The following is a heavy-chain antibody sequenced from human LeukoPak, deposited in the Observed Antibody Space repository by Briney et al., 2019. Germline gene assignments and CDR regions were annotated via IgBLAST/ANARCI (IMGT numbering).Heavy chain of an antibody. Sequence: GGSLRLSCAGSGFTFSNAWMSWVRQALGKGLEWVSSISSSSSYIYYADSVKGRFTISRDNAKNSLYLQMNSLRAEDTAVYYCARGSATAMDGSVDYWGQGTLVTVSS. D-gene: IGHD5-18*01. J-gene: IGHJ4*02. CDR3: ARGSATAMDGSVDY. CDR2: ISSSSSYI. V-gene: IGHV3-21*01. CDR1: GFTFSNAW.